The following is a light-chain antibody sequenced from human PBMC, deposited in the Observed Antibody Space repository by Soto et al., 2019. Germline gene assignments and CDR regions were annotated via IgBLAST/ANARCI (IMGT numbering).Light chain of an antibody. V-gene: IGLV1-51*01. CDR1: DSNIGNND. Sequence: QSVLAQPSSVSAAPGQKVTISCSGSDSNIGNNDVSWYQQLPGTAPKLLIYDNDKRPSGIPDRFSGSKSGTSATLGITGFQTGDEADYYCGSWDSSLSAYVFGTGTKVTVL. CDR3: GSWDSSLSAYV. J-gene: IGLJ1*01. CDR2: DND.